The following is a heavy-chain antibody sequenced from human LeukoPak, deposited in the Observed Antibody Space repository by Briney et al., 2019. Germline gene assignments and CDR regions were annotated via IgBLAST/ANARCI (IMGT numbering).Heavy chain of an antibody. D-gene: IGHD5-18*01. CDR2: IIPIFGTA. CDR1: GGTFSSYA. V-gene: IGHV1-69*13. Sequence: ASVKVSCKASGGTFSSYAISWVRQAPGQGPEWMGGIIPIFGTANYAQKFQGRVTITADESTSTAYMELSSLRSEDTAVYYCASYTAMAHDAFDIWGQGTMVTVSS. CDR3: ASYTAMAHDAFDI. J-gene: IGHJ3*02.